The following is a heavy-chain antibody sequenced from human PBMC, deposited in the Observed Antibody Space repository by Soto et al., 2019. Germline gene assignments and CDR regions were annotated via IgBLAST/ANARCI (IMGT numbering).Heavy chain of an antibody. CDR2: IKKDGSRT. CDR1: GFSLGSYW. D-gene: IGHD2-8*01. J-gene: IGHJ3*02. Sequence: EAQLVESGGGLVQPGGSLRLSCEASGFSLGSYWMTWVRQAPGKGLEWVANIKKDGSRTSYLDSVRGRFTISRDNVGNSLSLQMDSLRAEDTGLYFCARDVSPGTSTLYLDAFDIWGQGTMVTVSS. CDR3: ARDVSPGTSTLYLDAFDI. V-gene: IGHV3-7*05.